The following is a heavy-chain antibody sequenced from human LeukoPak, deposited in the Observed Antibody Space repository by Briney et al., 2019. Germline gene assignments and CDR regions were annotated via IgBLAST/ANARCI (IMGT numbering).Heavy chain of an antibody. CDR1: GYTFTSCG. V-gene: IGHV1-18*01. CDR2: GSAYNGNT. J-gene: IGHJ3*02. CDR3: ARAQDAFDI. Sequence: GASVKVSCKASGYTFTSCGISWVRQAPGPGLGLMWWGSAYNGNTNYEQKLQGTLTMTTATSTSTAYLQLTRLRSAVPAAYHCARAQDAFDIWGQGTMVTVSS.